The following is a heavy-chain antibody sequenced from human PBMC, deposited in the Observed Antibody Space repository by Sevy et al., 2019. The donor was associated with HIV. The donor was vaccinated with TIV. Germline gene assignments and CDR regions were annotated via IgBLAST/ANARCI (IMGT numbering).Heavy chain of an antibody. D-gene: IGHD1-1*01. Sequence: GGSLRLSCAASGFTFSSYAMHWVRQAPGKGLERVAVISYDGSNKYYADSVKGRFTISRDNSKNTLYLQMNSLRAEDTAVYYCARGDDWNRSADYWGQGTLVTVSS. J-gene: IGHJ4*02. CDR1: GFTFSSYA. V-gene: IGHV3-30-3*01. CDR2: ISYDGSNK. CDR3: ARGDDWNRSADY.